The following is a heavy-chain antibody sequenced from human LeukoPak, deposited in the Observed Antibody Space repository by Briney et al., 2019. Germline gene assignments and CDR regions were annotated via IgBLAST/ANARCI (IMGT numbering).Heavy chain of an antibody. CDR2: ISAYNGNT. CDR1: GYTFTSYG. D-gene: IGHD3-22*01. J-gene: IGHJ4*02. CDR3: ARGYYDSSGYYSPDY. Sequence: VASVKVSCKASGYTFTSYGISWVRQAPGQGLEGMGWISAYNGNTNYAQKLQGRGTMTTDTSTSTAYMELRSLRSDDTAVYYCARGYYDSSGYYSPDYWGQGTLVTVSS. V-gene: IGHV1-18*01.